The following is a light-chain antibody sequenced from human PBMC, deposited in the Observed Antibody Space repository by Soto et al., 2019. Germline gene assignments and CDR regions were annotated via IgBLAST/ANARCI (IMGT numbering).Light chain of an antibody. CDR3: CSYAGSSTYV. J-gene: IGLJ1*01. Sequence: QSVLTQPASVSGSPGQSITISCTGTSSDVGSYNLVSWYQQHPGEALKLMIYEGSKRPSGVSNRFSGSKSGNTASLTISGLQAEDEADYYCCSYAGSSTYVFGTGTKVTVL. CDR2: EGS. CDR1: SSDVGSYNL. V-gene: IGLV2-23*01.